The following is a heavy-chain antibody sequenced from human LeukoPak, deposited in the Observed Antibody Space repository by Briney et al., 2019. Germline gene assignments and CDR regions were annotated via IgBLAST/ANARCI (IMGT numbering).Heavy chain of an antibody. CDR1: GFTFSSYA. J-gene: IGHJ3*02. D-gene: IGHD3-9*01. Sequence: GGSLRLSCAASGFTFSSYAMSWVRQAPGKGLEWVSAISGSGGSTYYADSVKGRFTISRDNSKNTLYLQMISLRAEDTAVYYCAKLHYDILTGYFPDAFDIWGQGTMVTVSS. V-gene: IGHV3-23*01. CDR2: ISGSGGST. CDR3: AKLHYDILTGYFPDAFDI.